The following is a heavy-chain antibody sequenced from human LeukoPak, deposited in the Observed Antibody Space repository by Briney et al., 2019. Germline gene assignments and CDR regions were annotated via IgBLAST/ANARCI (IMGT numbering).Heavy chain of an antibody. Sequence: SVKVSCKASGGSFNSYILSWVRQALGQGLEWMGRITPLLDKADYAQKFQGRITITADSSTSTAYMELSSLRSDDTAVYYCARDRVAISVAGFDSWGQGTLVIVSS. CDR2: ITPLLDKA. CDR1: GGSFNSYI. D-gene: IGHD6-19*01. V-gene: IGHV1-69*08. J-gene: IGHJ5*01. CDR3: ARDRVAISVAGFDS.